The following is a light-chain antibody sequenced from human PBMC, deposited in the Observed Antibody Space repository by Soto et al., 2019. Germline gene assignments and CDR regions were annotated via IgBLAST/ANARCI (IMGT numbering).Light chain of an antibody. J-gene: IGLJ2*01. CDR2: DDG. Sequence: SYELTQAPSVSVAPGQTARITCGGNNIAIKSVHWYQQKPGQAPVRVVYDDGDRPSGIPERSSGSNSGNTATLTITRVEAGDEADYHCQVWDSSSDHRVVFGGGTKLTVL. CDR3: QVWDSSSDHRVV. V-gene: IGLV3-21*02. CDR1: NIAIKS.